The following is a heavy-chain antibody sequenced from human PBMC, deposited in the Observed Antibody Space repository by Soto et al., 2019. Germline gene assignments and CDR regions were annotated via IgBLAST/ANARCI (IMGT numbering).Heavy chain of an antibody. CDR2: ITDSGDDT. D-gene: IGHD6-19*01. CDR1: GFTFNNYA. J-gene: IGHJ4*02. CDR3: AKDWTYSSGWYEYYFDY. V-gene: IGHV3-23*01. Sequence: GGSLRLSCAASGFTFNNYAMGWVRQAPGKGLEWVSAITDSGDDTYYIDSVKGRFTISRDNSKSTLYLQMNSLRAEDTAVYYCAKDWTYSSGWYEYYFDYWGQGTLVTVS.